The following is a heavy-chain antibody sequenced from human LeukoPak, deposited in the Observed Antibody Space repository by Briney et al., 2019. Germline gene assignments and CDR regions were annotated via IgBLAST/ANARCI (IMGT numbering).Heavy chain of an antibody. CDR1: GFTFGSYA. V-gene: IGHV3-23*01. Sequence: GGSLRLSCAASGFTFGSYAMSWVRQAPGKGLEWVSAISGSGSSTYYADSVKGRFTISRDNSKNTLYLQMNSLRAEDTAVYYCAKAVAAAANPSLFDYWGQRTLVTVSS. J-gene: IGHJ4*02. D-gene: IGHD6-13*01. CDR2: ISGSGSST. CDR3: AKAVAAAANPSLFDY.